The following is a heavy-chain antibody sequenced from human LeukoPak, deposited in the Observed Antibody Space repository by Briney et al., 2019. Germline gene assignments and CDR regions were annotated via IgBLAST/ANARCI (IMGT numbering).Heavy chain of an antibody. V-gene: IGHV3-23*01. J-gene: IGHJ4*02. CDR3: AKDGSTEQTSSFDY. D-gene: IGHD2-2*01. CDR2: ISSAGAST. Sequence: GGSLRLSCAASGFQFDNYAMSWVRQTPRKGLEWVSTISSAGASTYYADPVKGRFTISRDNFKNTLYLQMDSLGAEDTALYFCAKDGSTEQTSSFDYWGQGTLVTVSS. CDR1: GFQFDNYA.